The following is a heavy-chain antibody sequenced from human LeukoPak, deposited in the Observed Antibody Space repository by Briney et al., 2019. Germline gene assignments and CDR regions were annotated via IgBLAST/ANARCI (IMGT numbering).Heavy chain of an antibody. Sequence: PGGSLRLSCVASGFTFSSYWMSWVRQAPGKGLEWVANIKQDGSEKYYVDSVKGRFTISRDNAKNSLYLQMNSLRAEDTAVYYCARGPQYYYDSSGEIEDYWGQGTLVTVSS. CDR3: ARGPQYYYDSSGEIEDY. J-gene: IGHJ4*02. CDR2: IKQDGSEK. V-gene: IGHV3-7*01. CDR1: GFTFSSYW. D-gene: IGHD3-22*01.